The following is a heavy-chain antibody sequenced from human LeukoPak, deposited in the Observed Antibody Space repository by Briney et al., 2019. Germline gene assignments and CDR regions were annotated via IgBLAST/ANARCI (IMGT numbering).Heavy chain of an antibody. Sequence: GASVKVSCKASGYTFTGYYMHWVRQAPGQGLEWMGWINPNSGGTNYAQKFQGRVTMTRDTSISTAYMELSRLRAEDTAVYYCAKTKYVGSGSYENNWFDPWGQGTLVTVSS. CDR2: INPNSGGT. V-gene: IGHV1-2*02. CDR1: GYTFTGYY. J-gene: IGHJ5*02. D-gene: IGHD3-10*01. CDR3: AKTKYVGSGSYENNWFDP.